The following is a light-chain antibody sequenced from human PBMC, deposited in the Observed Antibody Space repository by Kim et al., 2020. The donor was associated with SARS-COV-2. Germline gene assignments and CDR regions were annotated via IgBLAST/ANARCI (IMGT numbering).Light chain of an antibody. CDR3: QQAVSFPLT. Sequence: DIQMTQSPSSVSASVGGRVTITCRADQDIVNWVAWYQQKPGRGPRLLIYAASNLQSGVPSRFSGSGSGTDFTLTISSLQPEDSATYFCQQAVSFPLTFGGGTKVDIK. V-gene: IGKV1-12*01. CDR1: QDIVNW. CDR2: AAS. J-gene: IGKJ4*01.